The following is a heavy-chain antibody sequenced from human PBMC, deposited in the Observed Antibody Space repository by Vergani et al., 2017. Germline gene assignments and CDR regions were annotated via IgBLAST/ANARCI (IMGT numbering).Heavy chain of an antibody. CDR3: GRENGGDTAMMTGY. J-gene: IGHJ4*02. V-gene: IGHV1-2*02. Sequence: QVQLVQSGAEVKKPGASVKVSCKASGYTFTGYYMHWVRQAPGQGLEWMGWINPNSGATNYAQKFQGRVTMTRDTSISTAYMELSRLRSDDTAVYYCGRENGGDTAMMTGYWGQGTLVTVSS. CDR1: GYTFTGYY. CDR2: INPNSGAT. D-gene: IGHD5-18*01.